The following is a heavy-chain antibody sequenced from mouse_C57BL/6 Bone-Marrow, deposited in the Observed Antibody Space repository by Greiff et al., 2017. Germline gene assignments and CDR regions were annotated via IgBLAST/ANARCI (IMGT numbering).Heavy chain of an antibody. CDR1: GYTFTDYY. J-gene: IGHJ1*03. Sequence: EVQLQQSGPVLVKPGASVKMSCKASGYTFTDYYMNWVKQSHGKSLEWIGVINPYNGGTSYNQKFKGKATLTVDKSSSTAYMELNSLTSEDSAVYYGARGPLIYYYGSSYWYFDVWGTGTTVTVSS. V-gene: IGHV1-19*01. D-gene: IGHD1-1*01. CDR2: INPYNGGT. CDR3: ARGPLIYYYGSSYWYFDV.